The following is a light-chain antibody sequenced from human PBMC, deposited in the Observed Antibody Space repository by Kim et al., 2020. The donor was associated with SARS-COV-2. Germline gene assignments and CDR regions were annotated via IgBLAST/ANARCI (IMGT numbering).Light chain of an antibody. Sequence: VSPGQTGRITCYGDVLAKEYARWFQQKPGQAPVVVIYKDSERPSGIPERFSGSSSGTTVTLTISGAQVEDEADYYCYSAADNNQWVFGGGTKLTVL. V-gene: IGLV3-27*01. J-gene: IGLJ3*02. CDR1: VLAKEY. CDR2: KDS. CDR3: YSAADNNQWV.